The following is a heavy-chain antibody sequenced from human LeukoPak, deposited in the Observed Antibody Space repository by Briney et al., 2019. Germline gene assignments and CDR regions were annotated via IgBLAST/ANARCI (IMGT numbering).Heavy chain of an antibody. V-gene: IGHV3-21*01. CDR3: ARDQRGYDRAY. CDR2: ISSSSSYI. J-gene: IGHJ4*02. CDR1: GFTFSSYS. Sequence: GGSLRLSCAASGFTFSSYSMNWVRQAPGKGLEWVSSISSSSSYIHYADSVKGRFTISRDNAKNSLYLQMNSLRAEDTAVYYCARDQRGYDRAYWGQGTLVTVSS. D-gene: IGHD3-22*01.